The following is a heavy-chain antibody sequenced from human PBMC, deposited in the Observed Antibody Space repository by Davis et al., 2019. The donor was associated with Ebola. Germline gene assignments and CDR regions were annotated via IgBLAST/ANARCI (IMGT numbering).Heavy chain of an antibody. CDR1: GFTFSTYA. CDR2: ISYTGTNK. Sequence: GESLKISCVGSGFTFSTYAMHWVRQAPGKGLEWVALISYTGTNKYYADSVKGRFTISRDHSRNTLNLEMSSLRVEDTAVYYCAILAVRGLDYWGRGTLVTVSS. D-gene: IGHD6-19*01. J-gene: IGHJ4*02. V-gene: IGHV3-30*03. CDR3: AILAVRGLDY.